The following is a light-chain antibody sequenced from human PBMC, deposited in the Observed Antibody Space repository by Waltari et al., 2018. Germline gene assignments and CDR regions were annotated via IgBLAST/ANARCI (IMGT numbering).Light chain of an antibody. CDR3: QHSYSPRT. J-gene: IGKJ1*01. Sequence: DIQMTQSPSSLSASVGDRVTITCRASQSISSYLNWYQQKPGKAPNLLIFAASNLQSGVPSRFSGSGSGTDFTLTITSLQPEDFATYFCQHSYSPRTLGQGTKVEIK. CDR1: QSISSY. CDR2: AAS. V-gene: IGKV1-39*01.